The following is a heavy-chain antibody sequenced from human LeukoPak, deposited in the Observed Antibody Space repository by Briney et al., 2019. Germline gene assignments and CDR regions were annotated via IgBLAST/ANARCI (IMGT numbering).Heavy chain of an antibody. CDR2: INPNSGGT. V-gene: IGHV1-2*02. D-gene: IGHD3-3*01. J-gene: IGHJ4*02. CDR3: ARGYDFWSGYSLPLDY. Sequence: ASVKVSCKASGYTFTGYYMHWVRQAPGQGLEWMGWINPNSGGTNYAQKFQGRVTITRDTSISTAYMELSRLRSDDTAVYYCARGYDFWSGYSLPLDYWGQGTLVTVSS. CDR1: GYTFTGYY.